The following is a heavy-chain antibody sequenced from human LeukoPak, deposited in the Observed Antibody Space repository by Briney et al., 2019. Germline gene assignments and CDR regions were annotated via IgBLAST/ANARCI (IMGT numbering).Heavy chain of an antibody. CDR2: ISAYNGNT. D-gene: IGHD6-19*01. CDR3: ARDVLLVVGYSSGWYFDY. Sequence: ASVKVSCKASGGTFSSYAISWVRQAPGQGLEWMGWISAYNGNTNSPQKLQGRVTMTTDTSTSTAYMELRSLRSDDTAVYYCARDVLLVVGYSSGWYFDYWGQGTLVTVSS. J-gene: IGHJ4*02. V-gene: IGHV1-18*01. CDR1: GGTFSSYA.